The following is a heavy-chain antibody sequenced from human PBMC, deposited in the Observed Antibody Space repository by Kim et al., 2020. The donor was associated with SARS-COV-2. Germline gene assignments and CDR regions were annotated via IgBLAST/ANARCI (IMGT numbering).Heavy chain of an antibody. CDR2: ISSSSSYI. CDR3: ARAHSSSWYYFDY. Sequence: GGSLRLSCAASGFTFSSYSMNWVRQAPGKGLEWVSSISSSSSYIYYADSVKGRFTISRDNAKNSLYLQMNSLRAEDTAVYYCARAHSSSWYYFDYWGQGTLVTVPS. D-gene: IGHD6-13*01. CDR1: GFTFSSYS. V-gene: IGHV3-21*01. J-gene: IGHJ4*02.